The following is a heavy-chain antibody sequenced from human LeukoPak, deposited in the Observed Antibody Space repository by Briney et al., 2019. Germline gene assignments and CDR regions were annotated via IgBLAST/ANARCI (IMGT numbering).Heavy chain of an antibody. Sequence: GGSLRLSCAASGFTVSSNYMSWVRQAPGKGLEWVSVIYSGGSTYYADSVKGRFTISRDNSKNTLYLQMNSLRAEDTAVYYCARDRCGSTSCYAWARMFDYWGQGTLVTVSS. CDR2: IYSGGST. J-gene: IGHJ4*02. V-gene: IGHV3-66*02. CDR1: GFTVSSNY. D-gene: IGHD2-2*01. CDR3: ARDRCGSTSCYAWARMFDY.